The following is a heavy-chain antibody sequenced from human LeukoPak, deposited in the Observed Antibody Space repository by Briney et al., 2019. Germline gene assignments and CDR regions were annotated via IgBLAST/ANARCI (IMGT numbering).Heavy chain of an antibody. J-gene: IGHJ4*02. CDR2: ISSSSSTI. CDR3: ARDAPPDTVTNRPREKGGFDY. D-gene: IGHD4-17*01. CDR1: GFTFSSYS. V-gene: IGHV3-48*01. Sequence: PGGSLRLSCAASGFTFSSYSMNWVRQAPGKGLEWVSYISSSSSTIYYADSVKGRFTISRDNAKISLYLQMNSLRAEDTAVYYCARDAPPDTVTNRPREKGGFDYWGQGPLVTVPS.